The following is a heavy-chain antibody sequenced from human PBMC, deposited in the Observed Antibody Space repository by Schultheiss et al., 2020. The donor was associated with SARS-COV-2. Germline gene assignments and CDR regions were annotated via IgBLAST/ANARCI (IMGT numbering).Heavy chain of an antibody. D-gene: IGHD5-18*01. CDR3: AKDDSGYSYGSFDY. V-gene: IGHV3-23*01. Sequence: GGSLRLSCAASGFTFSDYYMSWIRQAPGKGLEYVSAISGSGGSTYYADSVKGRFTISRDNSKNTLYLQMNSLRAEDTAVYYCAKDDSGYSYGSFDYWGQGTLVTVSS. CDR2: ISGSGGST. J-gene: IGHJ4*02. CDR1: GFTFSDYY.